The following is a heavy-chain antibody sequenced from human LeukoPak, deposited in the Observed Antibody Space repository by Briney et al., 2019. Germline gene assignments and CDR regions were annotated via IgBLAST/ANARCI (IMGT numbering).Heavy chain of an antibody. V-gene: IGHV3-7*01. CDR1: GFTFSSYW. CDR3: ARARFETTVTALIRKKNYYYYYMDV. D-gene: IGHD4-17*01. Sequence: PGGSLRLSCAASGFTFSSYWMSWVRQAPGKGLECVANIKQDGSERYYVDSVKGRFTISRDSARNSLYLQMNSLRVEDTAVYYCARARFETTVTALIRKKNYYYYYMDVWGKGTTVTVSS. J-gene: IGHJ6*03. CDR2: IKQDGSER.